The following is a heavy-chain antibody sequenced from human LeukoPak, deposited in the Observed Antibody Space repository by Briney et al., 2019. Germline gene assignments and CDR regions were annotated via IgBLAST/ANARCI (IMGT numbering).Heavy chain of an antibody. V-gene: IGHV4-31*03. J-gene: IGHJ4*02. CDR1: GGSISGGGYY. CDR3: AREDTAMVDY. CDR2: IYYSGST. D-gene: IGHD5-18*01. Sequence: SQTLSLTCTVSGGSISGGGYYWSWIRQHPGKGLEWIGYIYYSGSTYYNPSLKSRVTISVDTSKNQFSLKLSSVTAADAAVYYCAREDTAMVDYWGQGTLVTVSS.